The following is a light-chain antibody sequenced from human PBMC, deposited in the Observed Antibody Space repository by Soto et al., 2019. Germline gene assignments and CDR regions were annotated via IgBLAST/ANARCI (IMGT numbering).Light chain of an antibody. Sequence: QSVLTQPPSTSGTPGQRVTISCSGSSSNIGSYTVNWYQHLPGTAPKLLIYSNNQRPSGVPDQFSGSKSGTSASLAVSGLQSEDEADYYCAAWDDSLNGYVFGTGTKVTVL. CDR1: SSNIGSYT. CDR3: AAWDDSLNGYV. V-gene: IGLV1-44*01. J-gene: IGLJ1*01. CDR2: SNN.